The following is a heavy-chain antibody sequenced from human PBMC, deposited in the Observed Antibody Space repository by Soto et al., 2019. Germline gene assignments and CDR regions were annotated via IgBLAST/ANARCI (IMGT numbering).Heavy chain of an antibody. CDR1: GDGVSCNSAA. Sequence: SQTLSLTFAISGDGVSCNSAAWNWIRQSPSRGLEWLGRTYYRSKWYNDYAVSVKSRITINPDTSKNQFSLQLNSVTPEDTAVYYCARYSSSWYGNWFDPWGQGTLVTVSS. CDR3: ARYSSSWYGNWFDP. CDR2: TYYRSKWYN. J-gene: IGHJ5*02. V-gene: IGHV6-1*01. D-gene: IGHD6-13*01.